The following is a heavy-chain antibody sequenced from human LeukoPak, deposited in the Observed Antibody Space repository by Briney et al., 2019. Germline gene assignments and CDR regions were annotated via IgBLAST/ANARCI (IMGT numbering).Heavy chain of an antibody. V-gene: IGHV3-64D*09. CDR3: VKGGRYSSSQFDY. Sequence: GGSLRLSCSEPVFTFSNCAMHWVRQAPGRGLEYVSSISHNGGNTYYADSVKGRFTISRDNSKNTLYLQMSSLRAEDTAVYYCVKGGRYSSSQFDYWGQGTLVTVSS. D-gene: IGHD6-13*01. CDR2: ISHNGGNT. CDR1: VFTFSNCA. J-gene: IGHJ4*02.